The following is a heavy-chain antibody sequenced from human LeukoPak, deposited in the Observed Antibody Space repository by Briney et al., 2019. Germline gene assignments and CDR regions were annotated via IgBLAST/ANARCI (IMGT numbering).Heavy chain of an antibody. V-gene: IGHV4-34*01. J-gene: IGHJ4*02. CDR3: AREGSGGYLEY. Sequence: SETLSLTCAVYGGSFSGYYWSWIRQPPGKGLEWIGEINHSGSTNYNPSLKSRVTISVDTSKNQFSLKLSSVTAADTAVYYCAREGSGGYLEYWGQGTLVTVSS. CDR2: INHSGST. D-gene: IGHD2-2*01. CDR1: GGSFSGYY.